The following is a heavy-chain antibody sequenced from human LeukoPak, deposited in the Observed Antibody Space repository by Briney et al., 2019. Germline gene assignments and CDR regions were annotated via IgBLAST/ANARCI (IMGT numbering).Heavy chain of an antibody. CDR2: IFNGGST. V-gene: IGHV3-23*03. Sequence: GGSLRLSCAASGFTFSSYAMSWVRQAPGKGLEWVSVIFNGGSTYYADSVKGRFTISRDNSKNTLYLQMNSLRAEDTAVYYCAKYLRPADDLLVDAFDIWGQGTMVTVSS. CDR3: AKYLRPADDLLVDAFDI. D-gene: IGHD6-6*01. J-gene: IGHJ3*02. CDR1: GFTFSSYA.